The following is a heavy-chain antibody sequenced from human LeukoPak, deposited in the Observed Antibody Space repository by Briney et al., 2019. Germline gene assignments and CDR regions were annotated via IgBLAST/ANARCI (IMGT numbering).Heavy chain of an antibody. CDR2: IIPIFGTA. CDR1: GGTFSSYA. J-gene: IGHJ4*02. D-gene: IGHD1-26*01. Sequence: LVKVSCKASGGTFSSYAISWVRQAPGQGLEWMGGIIPIFGTANYAQKFQGRVTITADESTSTAYMELSSLRSEDTAVYYCARDEDSGSYSGFDYWGQGTLDTVSS. CDR3: ARDEDSGSYSGFDY. V-gene: IGHV1-69*13.